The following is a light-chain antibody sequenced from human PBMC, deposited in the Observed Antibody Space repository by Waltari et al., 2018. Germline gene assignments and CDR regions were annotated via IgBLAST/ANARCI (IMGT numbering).Light chain of an antibody. V-gene: IGKV1-33*01. CDR2: RAS. Sequence: DIQMTQSPSSLSASVGDRVTITCRASQGINNWLAWYQQKPGKAPKLLIYRASNLETGVPSRFSGSGSGTDFTLTISSLQPEDVATYYCQQHDNSPWTFGQGTQVEIK. CDR1: QGINNW. J-gene: IGKJ1*01. CDR3: QQHDNSPWT.